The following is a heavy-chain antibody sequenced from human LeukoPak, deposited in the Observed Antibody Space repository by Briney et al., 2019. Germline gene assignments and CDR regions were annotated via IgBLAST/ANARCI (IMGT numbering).Heavy chain of an antibody. CDR2: INHSGST. CDR3: ARTVGDGYKGALDY. J-gene: IGHJ4*02. CDR1: GGSFSGYY. Sequence: SETLSLTCAVYGGSFSGYYWSWIRQPPGKGLEWIGEINHSGSTNYNPSLKSRVTISVDTSKDQFSLKLCSVTAADTAVYYCARTVGDGYKGALDYWGQGTLVTVSS. D-gene: IGHD5-12*01. V-gene: IGHV4-34*01.